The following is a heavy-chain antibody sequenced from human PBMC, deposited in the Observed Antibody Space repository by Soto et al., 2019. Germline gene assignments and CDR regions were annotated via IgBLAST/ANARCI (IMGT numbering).Heavy chain of an antibody. Sequence: SETLSLTCTVSGDSISAYSWSWVRQPPGKGLEWIGNIHYNGNTKYSPSLKSRVTMSVDTSKNHFSLRLISVTAADTAVYYCARGLTMVRGNTMDVWGQGTTVTVSS. V-gene: IGHV4-59*01. D-gene: IGHD3-10*01. CDR1: GDSISAYS. CDR3: ARGLTMVRGNTMDV. CDR2: IHYNGNT. J-gene: IGHJ6*02.